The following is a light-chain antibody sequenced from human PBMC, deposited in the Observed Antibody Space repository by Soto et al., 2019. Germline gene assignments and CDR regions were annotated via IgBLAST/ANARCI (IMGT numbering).Light chain of an antibody. J-gene: IGLJ2*01. Sequence: QSALTQPPSASGSPGQSVTISCTGTSSDVGRYNFVSWYQHHPGKAPKLMIYEVSKRPSGVPDRFSGSKSGNTASLTVSGLQGEDEADYYCSSYAGSNNLDVRFGGVTKLTVL. CDR2: EVS. CDR1: SSDVGRYNF. CDR3: SSYAGSNNLDVR. V-gene: IGLV2-8*01.